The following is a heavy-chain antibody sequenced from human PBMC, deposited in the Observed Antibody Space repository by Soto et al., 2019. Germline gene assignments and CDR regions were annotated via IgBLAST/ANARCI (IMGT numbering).Heavy chain of an antibody. CDR3: ARGDYGTGGYTFPDFDY. Sequence: HEHLVQSGAEVKRPGASLKVSCKASGYSFTGYYIHWVRQAPGQGLEWMGWINPDSGATNYAQNFQGRVTLTSDTSISTASMDLTSLTSDDTAVYSCARGDYGTGGYTFPDFDYWGQGTLVIVSS. V-gene: IGHV1-2*02. J-gene: IGHJ4*02. CDR2: INPDSGAT. CDR1: GYSFTGYY. D-gene: IGHD2-8*02.